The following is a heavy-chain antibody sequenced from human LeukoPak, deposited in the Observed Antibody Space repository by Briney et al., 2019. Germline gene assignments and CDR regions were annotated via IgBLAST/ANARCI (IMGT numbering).Heavy chain of an antibody. V-gene: IGHV3-9*01. Sequence: GGSLRLPCAASGFTFDDYAMHWVRQAPGKGLEWVSGISWNSGSIGYADSVKGRFTISRDNAKNSLYLQMNSLRAEDTALYYCAKGISGLPNAFDIWGQGTMVTVSS. J-gene: IGHJ3*02. D-gene: IGHD3-22*01. CDR2: ISWNSGSI. CDR3: AKGISGLPNAFDI. CDR1: GFTFDDYA.